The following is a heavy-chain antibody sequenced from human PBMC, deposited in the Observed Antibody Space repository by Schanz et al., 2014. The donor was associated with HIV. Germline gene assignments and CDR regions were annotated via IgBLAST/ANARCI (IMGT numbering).Heavy chain of an antibody. V-gene: IGHV3-33*01. CDR3: ARGSGPYYYYYGMDV. J-gene: IGHJ6*02. CDR1: GFTFSTYG. D-gene: IGHD3-10*01. CDR2: IWYDGSNK. Sequence: QVQLVESGGGVVQPGRSLRLSCAASGFTFSTYGMHWVRQAPGKGLEWVAVIWYDGSNKYYADSVKGRFTISRDNSKNTLYLQMNSLRADDTAVYYCARGSGPYYYYYGMDVWGQGTLVTVSS.